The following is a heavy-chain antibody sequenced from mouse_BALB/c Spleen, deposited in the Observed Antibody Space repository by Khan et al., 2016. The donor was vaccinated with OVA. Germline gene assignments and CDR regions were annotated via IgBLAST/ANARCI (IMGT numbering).Heavy chain of an antibody. CDR3: GRVAYYKYSGGLAY. D-gene: IGHD1-1*01. CDR2: ISSGGRYT. CDR1: GFTFSTYR. V-gene: IGHV5-6*01. Sequence: EVELVESGGDLVKPGGSLKPSCAASGFTFSTYRMSRVRQTPDKRPEWVATISSGGRYTYYPDNVKWRFTISRDNAKITLYLQMSSMKCEDTDMYDCGRVAYYKYSGGLAYWGQGTLVTVSA. J-gene: IGHJ3*01.